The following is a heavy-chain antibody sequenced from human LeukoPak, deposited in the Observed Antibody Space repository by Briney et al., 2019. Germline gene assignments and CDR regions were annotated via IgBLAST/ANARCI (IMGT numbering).Heavy chain of an antibody. V-gene: IGHV3-7*01. CDR3: ARDAPGYTGYLS. Sequence: GGPLRLSCAASGFTFSTYWMTWVRQAPGKGLEGVANIKEDGSDKYYVDSVKGRFTISRDNAKNSLYLQINSLRAEDTAVYYCARDAPGYTGYLSWGQGTLVTVSS. D-gene: IGHD5-12*01. J-gene: IGHJ5*02. CDR1: GFTFSTYW. CDR2: IKEDGSDK.